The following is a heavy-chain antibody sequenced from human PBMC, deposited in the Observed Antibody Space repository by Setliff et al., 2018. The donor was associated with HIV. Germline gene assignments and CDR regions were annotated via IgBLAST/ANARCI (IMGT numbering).Heavy chain of an antibody. CDR1: GGSITSSRYY. Sequence: SETLSLTCTVSGGSITSSRYYWGWIRQPPGKGLEWIGSVYYSGTTYYNPSLKRRVTISVDTSKNQFSLRLTSVTAADTAVYYCARDWRAYGVLGSWGQGMLVTVSS. J-gene: IGHJ4*02. D-gene: IGHD4-17*01. CDR3: ARDWRAYGVLGS. V-gene: IGHV4-39*02. CDR2: VYYSGTT.